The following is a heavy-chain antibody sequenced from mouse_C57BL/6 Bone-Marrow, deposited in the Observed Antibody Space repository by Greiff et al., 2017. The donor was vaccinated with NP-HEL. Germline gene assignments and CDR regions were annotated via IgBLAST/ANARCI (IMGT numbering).Heavy chain of an antibody. CDR2: IYPGDGDT. CDR3: ANLLGGAMDY. D-gene: IGHD2-1*01. J-gene: IGHJ4*01. Sequence: QVQLQQSGPELVKPGASVKISCKASGYAFSSSWMNWVKQRPGKGLEWIGRIYPGDGDTNYNGKLKGKATLTADKSSSKAYMQLSSLTSEDSAVYFCANLLGGAMDYWGQGTSVTVSS. CDR1: GYAFSSSW. V-gene: IGHV1-82*01.